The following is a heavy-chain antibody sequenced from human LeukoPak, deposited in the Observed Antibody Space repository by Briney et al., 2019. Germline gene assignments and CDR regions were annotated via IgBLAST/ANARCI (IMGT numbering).Heavy chain of an antibody. CDR1: GFTFSSFA. V-gene: IGHV3-23*01. CDR2: ISGSDAGT. D-gene: IGHD6-19*01. Sequence: GGSLRLSCAASGFTFSSFAMSWVRQAPGKGLEWVSSISGSDAGTYNADSVKGRFTISRDNSKNTLYLQMSSLRAEDTAVYYCAKSPRSGLPLWFDPWGQGTLVTVSS. CDR3: AKSPRSGLPLWFDP. J-gene: IGHJ5*02.